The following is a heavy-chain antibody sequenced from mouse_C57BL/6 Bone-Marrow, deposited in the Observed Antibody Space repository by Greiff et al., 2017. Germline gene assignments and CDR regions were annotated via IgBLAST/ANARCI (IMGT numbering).Heavy chain of an antibody. Sequence: QVQLKQPGAELVKPGASVKLSCKASGYTFTSYWMHWVKQRPGQGLEWIGMIHPNSGSTNYNEKFKSKATLTVDKSASTAYMQLSSLTSEDSAVYYCARERGGYSVAYWGQGTLVTVSA. CDR1: GYTFTSYW. CDR3: ARERGGYSVAY. V-gene: IGHV1-64*01. J-gene: IGHJ3*01. CDR2: IHPNSGST. D-gene: IGHD2-3*01.